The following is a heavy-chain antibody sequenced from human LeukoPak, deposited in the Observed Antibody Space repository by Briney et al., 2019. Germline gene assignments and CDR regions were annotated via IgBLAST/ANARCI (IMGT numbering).Heavy chain of an antibody. V-gene: IGHV4-34*01. Sequence: PSETLSLTCAVYGGSFSGYYWSWIRQPPGKGLEWIGEINHSESTNYNPSLKSRVTVSVDTSKNQFSLKLTSVTAADTAVYYCARGGGYSYGYPWYFDLWGRGTLVTVSS. D-gene: IGHD5-18*01. CDR3: ARGGGYSYGYPWYFDL. CDR1: GGSFSGYY. J-gene: IGHJ2*01. CDR2: INHSEST.